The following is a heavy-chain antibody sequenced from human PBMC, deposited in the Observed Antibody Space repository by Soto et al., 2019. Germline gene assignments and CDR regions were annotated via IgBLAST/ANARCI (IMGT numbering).Heavy chain of an antibody. V-gene: IGHV1-18*01. Sequence: GASVKVSCKASGYTFTSYGISWVRQAPGQGLEWMGWISAYNGNTNYAQKLQGRVTISVDTSKNQVSLNLRSVTAADTSVYYCARGISYLVVVTAATPFDFWGPGTLVTVSS. J-gene: IGHJ4*02. CDR2: ISAYNGNT. CDR1: GYTFTSYG. D-gene: IGHD2-15*01. CDR3: ARGISYLVVVTAATPFDF.